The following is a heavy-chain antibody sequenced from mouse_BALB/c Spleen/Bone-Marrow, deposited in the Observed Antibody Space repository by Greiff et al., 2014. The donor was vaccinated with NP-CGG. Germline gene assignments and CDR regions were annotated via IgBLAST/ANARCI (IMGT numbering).Heavy chain of an antibody. V-gene: IGHV5-4*02. CDR3: AREGDGAY. CDR1: GFTFSDYY. D-gene: IGHD3-3*01. CDR2: ISDGGSYT. Sequence: VQLKESGGGLVKPGGSLKLSCAASGFTFSDYYMYWVRQTPEKRLEWVATISDGGSYTYYPDSVKGRFTISRDNAKNNLYLQMSSQKSEDTAMYYCAREGDGAYWGQGTLVTVSA. J-gene: IGHJ3*01.